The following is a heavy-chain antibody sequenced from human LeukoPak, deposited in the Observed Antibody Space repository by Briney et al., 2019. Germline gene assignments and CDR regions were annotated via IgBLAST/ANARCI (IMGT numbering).Heavy chain of an antibody. CDR3: ARDGRWLQPGAFDI. J-gene: IGHJ3*02. CDR1: GFTVSSNY. Sequence: PGGSLRLSCAASGFTVSSNYMSWVRQAPGKGLEWVSVIYSGGSTYYADSVNGRFTISRDNSKNTLYPQMNSLRAEDTAVYYCARDGRWLQPGAFDIWGQGTMVTVSS. D-gene: IGHD5-24*01. V-gene: IGHV3-66*01. CDR2: IYSGGST.